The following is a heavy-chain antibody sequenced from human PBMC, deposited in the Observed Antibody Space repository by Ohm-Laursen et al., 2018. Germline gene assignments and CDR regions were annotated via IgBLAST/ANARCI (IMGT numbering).Heavy chain of an antibody. CDR1: GFTFDDYA. CDR3: AKDIIPAAISPTDYYYYGMDV. J-gene: IGHJ6*02. CDR2: ISWNSGSI. V-gene: IGHV3-9*01. Sequence: SLRLSCAASGFTFDDYAMHWVRQAPGKGLEWVSGISWNSGSIGYADSVKGRFTISRDNAKNSLYLQMNSLRAEDTALYYCAKDIIPAAISPTDYYYYGMDVWGQGTTVTVSS. D-gene: IGHD2-2*02.